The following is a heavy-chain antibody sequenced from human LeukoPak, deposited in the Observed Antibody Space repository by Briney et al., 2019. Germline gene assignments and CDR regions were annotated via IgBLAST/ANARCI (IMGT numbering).Heavy chain of an antibody. D-gene: IGHD3-22*01. V-gene: IGHV4-34*01. CDR1: GGSFGGYY. J-gene: IGHJ4*02. CDR2: INHSGST. Sequence: SSETLSLTCAVYGGSFGGYYWSWIRQPPGKGLEWIGEINHSGSTNYNPSLKSRVTISVDTSKNQFSLKLSSVTAADTAVYYCARAFDGSGYYYYYYFDYWGQGTLVTVSS. CDR3: ARAFDGSGYYYYYYFDY.